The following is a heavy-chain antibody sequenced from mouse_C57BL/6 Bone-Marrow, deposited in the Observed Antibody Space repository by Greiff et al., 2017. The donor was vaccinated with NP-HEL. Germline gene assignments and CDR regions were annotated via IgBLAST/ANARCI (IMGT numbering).Heavy chain of an antibody. CDR1: GFNIKDDY. Sequence: EVQLQQSGAELVRPGASVKLSCTASGFNIKDDYMHWVKQRPEQGLEWIGWIDPENGDTEYASQFQGKATITADTSSNTAYLQLSSLTSEDTAVYYCTTHDASYYYAMDYWGQGTSVTVSS. V-gene: IGHV14-4*01. CDR3: TTHDASYYYAMDY. J-gene: IGHJ4*01. D-gene: IGHD2-3*01. CDR2: IDPENGDT.